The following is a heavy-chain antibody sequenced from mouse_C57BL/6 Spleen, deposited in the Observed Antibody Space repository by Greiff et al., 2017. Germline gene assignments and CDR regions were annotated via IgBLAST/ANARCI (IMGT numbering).Heavy chain of an antibody. J-gene: IGHJ2*01. D-gene: IGHD1-1*01. CDR2: IDPSDSYT. CDR3: ARWGTTLPFDY. Sequence: QVQLQQPGAELVMPGASVKLSCKASGYTFTSYWMHWVKQRPGQGLEWIGEIDPSDSYTNYNQKFKGKSTLTVDKSSSTADMQRSSLTSEDSAVYYCARWGTTLPFDYWGQGTTLTVSS. CDR1: GYTFTSYW. V-gene: IGHV1-69*01.